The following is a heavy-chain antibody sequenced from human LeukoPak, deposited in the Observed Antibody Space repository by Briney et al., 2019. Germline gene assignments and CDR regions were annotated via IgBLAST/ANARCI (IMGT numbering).Heavy chain of an antibody. Sequence: SETLSLTCSVSGDSISYFYWSWIRQAAGKGLEWIGRTSSSGNTDYNASLKSRVTISLDTSRNQFSLKLNSVTAADTAAYYCAKSNGYGLIDIWGQGTMVTVSS. V-gene: IGHV4-4*07. CDR1: GDSISYFY. J-gene: IGHJ3*02. D-gene: IGHD3-22*01. CDR2: TSSSGNT. CDR3: AKSNGYGLIDI.